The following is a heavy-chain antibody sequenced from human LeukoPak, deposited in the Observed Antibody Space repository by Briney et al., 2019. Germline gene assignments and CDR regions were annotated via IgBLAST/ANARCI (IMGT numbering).Heavy chain of an antibody. Sequence: ASVKVSCKASGYIFTSYGISWVRQAPGQGLGWMGWISGYNGNTNYAQKLQGRVTMTTDTSTTTVYMELRSLRSDDTAVYYCARGATVTSKFDYWGQGTLVTVSS. D-gene: IGHD4-17*01. CDR2: ISGYNGNT. J-gene: IGHJ4*02. CDR3: ARGATVTSKFDY. CDR1: GYIFTSYG. V-gene: IGHV1-18*01.